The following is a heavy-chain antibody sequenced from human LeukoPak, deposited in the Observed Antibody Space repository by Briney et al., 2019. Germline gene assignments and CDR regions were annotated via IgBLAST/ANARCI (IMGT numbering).Heavy chain of an antibody. CDR2: ISGNGGSA. Sequence: PGGSLRLSCAASGFTFSRIAMGWVRQAPGKGLEWVSSISGNGGSAYFAGSVRGRFTIFRDNSKNTVSLHMSSLRVEDTAVYYCAYHPGVQFDFWGQGTLVTVSS. CDR3: AYHPGVQFDF. V-gene: IGHV3-23*01. CDR1: GFTFSRIA. D-gene: IGHD2-8*01. J-gene: IGHJ4*02.